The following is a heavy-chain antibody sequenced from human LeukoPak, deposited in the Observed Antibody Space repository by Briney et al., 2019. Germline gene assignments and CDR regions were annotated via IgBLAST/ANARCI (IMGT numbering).Heavy chain of an antibody. CDR1: GGSISSYY. Sequence: SETLSLTCTVSGGSISSYYWSWIRQPPGEGLEWIGYIYYSGSTNYNPSLKSRVTISVDTSKNQFSLKLSSVTAADTAVYYCAREVAVGWFDPWGQGTLVTVSS. D-gene: IGHD6-19*01. V-gene: IGHV4-59*01. CDR3: AREVAVGWFDP. CDR2: IYYSGST. J-gene: IGHJ5*02.